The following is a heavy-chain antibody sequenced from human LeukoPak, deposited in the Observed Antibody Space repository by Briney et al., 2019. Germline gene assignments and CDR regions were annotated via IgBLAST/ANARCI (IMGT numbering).Heavy chain of an antibody. V-gene: IGHV3-64*01. CDR3: ARSLLGYCSGGSCYYYYYMDV. J-gene: IGHJ6*03. D-gene: IGHD2-15*01. CDR1: GFTFSSYA. CDR2: ISSNGGST. Sequence: GGSLRLSCAASGFTFSSYAMHWVRQAPGKGLEYVSAISSNGGSTYYANSVKGRFTISRDNSKNTLYLQMGSLRAEDMAVYYCARSLLGYCSGGSCYYYYYMDVWGKGTTVTIPS.